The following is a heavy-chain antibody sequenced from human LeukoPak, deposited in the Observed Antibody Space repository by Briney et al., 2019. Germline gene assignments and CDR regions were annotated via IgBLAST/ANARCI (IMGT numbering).Heavy chain of an antibody. CDR2: INPNSGGT. D-gene: IGHD2-15*01. V-gene: IGHV1-2*02. CDR3: ARENIVVVVAAEENWFDP. CDR1: GGTFSSYA. J-gene: IGHJ5*02. Sequence: GASVKVSCRASGGTFSSYAISWVRQAPGQGLEWMGWINPNSGGTNYAQKFQGRVTMTRDTSISTAYMELSRLRSDDTAVYYCARENIVVVVAAEENWFDPWGQGTLVTVSS.